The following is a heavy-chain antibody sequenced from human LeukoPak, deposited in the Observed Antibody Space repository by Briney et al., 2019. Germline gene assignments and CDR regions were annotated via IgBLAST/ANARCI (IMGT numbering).Heavy chain of an antibody. D-gene: IGHD3-16*02. CDR1: GGSISSGDYY. Sequence: SQTLSLTCTVSGGSISSGDYYWSWIRQPPGKGLEWIGYIYYSGSTYYNPSLKSRVTISVDTSKNQFSLKLSSVTAADTAVYYCARHSAHYDYVWGSYRYFDYWGQGTLVTVSS. J-gene: IGHJ4*02. CDR3: ARHSAHYDYVWGSYRYFDY. V-gene: IGHV4-30-4*08. CDR2: IYYSGST.